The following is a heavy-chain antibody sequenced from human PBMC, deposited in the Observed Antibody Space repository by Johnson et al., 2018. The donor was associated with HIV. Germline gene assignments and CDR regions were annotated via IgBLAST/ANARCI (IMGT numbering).Heavy chain of an antibody. Sequence: VQLVESGGGLVQPGGSLRLSCAASGFTFSSYAMSWVRQAPGKGLEWVSALSGTGDSTYYADSVKGRFTISRDNAKNSRYLQMNSLRAEDTALYYCAKGLGWELLTHDAFDIWGQGTMVTVSS. CDR2: LSGTGDST. CDR1: GFTFSSYA. CDR3: AKGLGWELLTHDAFDI. V-gene: IGHV3-23*04. D-gene: IGHD1-26*01. J-gene: IGHJ3*02.